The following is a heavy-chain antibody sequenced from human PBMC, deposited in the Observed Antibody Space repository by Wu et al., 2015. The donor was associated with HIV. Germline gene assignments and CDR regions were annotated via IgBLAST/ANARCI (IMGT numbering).Heavy chain of an antibody. CDR1: GYTFTGYY. D-gene: IGHD3-22*01. CDR2: INPNSGGT. J-gene: IGHJ5*02. V-gene: IGHV1-2*02. Sequence: QVQLVQSGAEVKKPGASVKVSCKASGYTFTGYYMHWVRQAPGQGLEWMGWINPNSGGTNYAQKFQGRVTMTRDTSISTAYMELSRLRSDDTAVYYCARANYYDSSGSPXWFDPWGQGTLVHRL. CDR3: ARANYYDSSGSPXWFDP.